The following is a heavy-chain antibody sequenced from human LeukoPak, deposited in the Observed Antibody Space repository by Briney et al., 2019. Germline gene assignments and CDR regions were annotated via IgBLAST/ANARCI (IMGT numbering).Heavy chain of an antibody. CDR3: AKGWPGAMVRGVSGLLHDY. CDR1: GFNFSTYP. CDR2: ISYDGSYI. V-gene: IGHV3-30*04. J-gene: IGHJ4*02. Sequence: PGGSLRLSCAASGFNFSTYPMHWVRQAPGKGLEWGAIISYDGSYILYADSVKGRFTISRDNSKNTLYLQMNSLRAEDTAVYYCAKGWPGAMVRGVSGLLHDYWGQGTLVTVSS. D-gene: IGHD3-10*01.